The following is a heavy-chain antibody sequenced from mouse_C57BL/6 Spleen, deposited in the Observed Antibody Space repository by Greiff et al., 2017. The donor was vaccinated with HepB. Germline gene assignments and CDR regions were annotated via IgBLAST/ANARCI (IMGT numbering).Heavy chain of an antibody. D-gene: IGHD1-1*01. J-gene: IGHJ2*01. CDR1: GYTFTSYC. Sequence: QVQLQQPGAELVKPGASVKMSCKASGYTFTSYCITWVKQRPGQGLEWIGDIYPGSGSTNYNEKFKSKATLTVDTSSSTAYMQLSSLTSEDSAVYYCARRGFWSYGSSYFDYWGQGTTLTVSS. CDR3: ARRGFWSYGSSYFDY. CDR2: IYPGSGST. V-gene: IGHV1-55*01.